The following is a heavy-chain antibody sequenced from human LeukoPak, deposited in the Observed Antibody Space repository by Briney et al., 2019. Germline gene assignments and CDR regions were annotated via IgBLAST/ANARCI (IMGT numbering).Heavy chain of an antibody. CDR3: AREFGELSAGMDV. CDR2: IYHSGST. D-gene: IGHD3-10*01. CDR1: GGSFRVVNW. V-gene: IGHV4-4*02. J-gene: IGHJ6*02. Sequence: PSETLSLTCAVSGGSFRVVNWWGWVRRPPGKGRGGIGEIYHSGSTNYNPSLMSRVTISVDKSKNQFSLKLSSVTAADTAVYYCAREFGELSAGMDVWGQGTTVTVSS.